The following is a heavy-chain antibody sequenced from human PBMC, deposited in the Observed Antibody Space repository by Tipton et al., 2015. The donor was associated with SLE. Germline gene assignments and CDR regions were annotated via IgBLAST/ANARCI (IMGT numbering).Heavy chain of an antibody. V-gene: IGHV1-18*01. Sequence: QSGPEVKKPGASVKVSCKASGYTFPSFGISWVRQAPGQGLEWMGWISGYNANTKYAQKLQGRVTMTTDTSTSTAYMELRSLRSDDTAVYFCARVEYSYGSGRNYYLDYWGQGTVVTVSS. CDR3: ARVEYSYGSGRNYYLDY. D-gene: IGHD3-10*01. CDR1: GYTFPSFG. CDR2: ISGYNANT. J-gene: IGHJ4*02.